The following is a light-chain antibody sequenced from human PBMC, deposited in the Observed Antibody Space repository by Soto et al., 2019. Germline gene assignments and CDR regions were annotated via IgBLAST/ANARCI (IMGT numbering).Light chain of an antibody. CDR1: QSVSSN. CDR2: AAS. Sequence: EIVLTQSPGTLSLSPGERATLSCRASQSVSSNLAWYQQKPGQAPRLLIYAASTRATGIPARFSGSGSGTEFTLTISSLQSEDFAVYYCQQRSNWLTFGGGTKVDIK. CDR3: QQRSNWLT. V-gene: IGKV3-15*01. J-gene: IGKJ4*01.